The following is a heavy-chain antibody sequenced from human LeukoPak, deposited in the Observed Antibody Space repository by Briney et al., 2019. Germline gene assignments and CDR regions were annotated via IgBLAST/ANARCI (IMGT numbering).Heavy chain of an antibody. J-gene: IGHJ3*02. V-gene: IGHV4-4*02. D-gene: IGHD3-10*01. CDR1: GGSISSSNW. CDR2: IYHSGST. Sequence: SETLSLTCAVSGGSISSSNWWSWVRQPPGKGLEWIGEIYHSGSTYYNPSLKSRVTISVDRSKNQFSLKLSSVTAADTAVYYCARYVGERTAFDIWGQGTMVTVSS. CDR3: ARYVGERTAFDI.